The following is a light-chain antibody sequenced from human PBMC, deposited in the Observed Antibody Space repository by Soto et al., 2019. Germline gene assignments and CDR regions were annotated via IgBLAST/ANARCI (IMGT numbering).Light chain of an antibody. CDR2: EVS. CDR1: SSDVGGYNY. V-gene: IGLV2-14*01. CDR3: SSYISSTTLSYV. J-gene: IGLJ1*01. Sequence: QSVLTQPSSVSGSPGQSITISCTVTSSDVGGYNYVSWYQQHPGKAPQLIIYEVSNRPSGVSNRFSGSKSGNTASLTISGLRPEDEADYYCSSYISSTTLSYVFGPGTKVTVL.